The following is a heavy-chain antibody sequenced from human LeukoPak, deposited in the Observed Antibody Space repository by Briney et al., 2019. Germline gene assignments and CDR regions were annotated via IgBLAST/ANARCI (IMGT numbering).Heavy chain of an antibody. CDR3: ARDFYDTVYDAFDI. V-gene: IGHV3-48*03. CDR2: INSRGRTI. D-gene: IGHD5/OR15-5a*01. CDR1: GFTFSRYE. Sequence: QSGGSLRLSCAASGFTFSRYEMNWVRQAPGKGLEWVSYINSRGRTIYYADSVKGRFTISRDNAKNLLYLQMNSLRAEDTAVYYCARDFYDTVYDAFDIWGQGTMVTVSS. J-gene: IGHJ3*02.